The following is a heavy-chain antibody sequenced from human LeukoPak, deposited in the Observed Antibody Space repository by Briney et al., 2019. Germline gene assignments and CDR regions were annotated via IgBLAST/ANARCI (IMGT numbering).Heavy chain of an antibody. D-gene: IGHD2-15*01. CDR2: INPNSGGT. Sequence: GASVKVSCKASGYTFTGYYMHWVRQAPGQGLEWMGWINPNSGGTNYAQKFQGWATTTRDTSISTAYMELSRLRSDDTAVYYCAREGQPQTAGSGWFDPWGQGTLVTVSS. CDR3: AREGQPQTAGSGWFDP. V-gene: IGHV1-2*04. J-gene: IGHJ5*02. CDR1: GYTFTGYY.